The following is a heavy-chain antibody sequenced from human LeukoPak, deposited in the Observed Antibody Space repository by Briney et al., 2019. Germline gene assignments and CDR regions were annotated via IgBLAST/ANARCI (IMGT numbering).Heavy chain of an antibody. CDR2: ISTSSSYI. D-gene: IGHD3-22*01. J-gene: IGHJ4*02. Sequence: PGGSLRLSCAASGFTFSSYSMNWVRQAPGKGLEWGSSISTSSSYIYYADSVKGRFTISRDNSKNTLYLQMNSLRAEDTAVYYCAKEALLLNYYDSSGCIDYWGQGTLVTVSS. CDR3: AKEALLLNYYDSSGCIDY. V-gene: IGHV3-21*01. CDR1: GFTFSSYS.